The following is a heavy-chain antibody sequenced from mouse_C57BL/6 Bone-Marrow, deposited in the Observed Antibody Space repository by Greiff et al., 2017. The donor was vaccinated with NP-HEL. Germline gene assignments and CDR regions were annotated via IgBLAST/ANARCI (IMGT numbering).Heavy chain of an antibody. V-gene: IGHV1-81*01. CDR1: GYTFTSYG. J-gene: IGHJ3*01. CDR2: IYPRSGNT. D-gene: IGHD2-1*01. Sequence: QVQLKESGAELARPGASVKLSCKASGYTFTSYGISWVKQRTGQGLEWIGEIYPRSGNTYYNEKFKGKATLTADKSSSTAYMELRSLTSEDSAVYFCARTVYYGNPWFAYWGQGTLVTVSA. CDR3: ARTVYYGNPWFAY.